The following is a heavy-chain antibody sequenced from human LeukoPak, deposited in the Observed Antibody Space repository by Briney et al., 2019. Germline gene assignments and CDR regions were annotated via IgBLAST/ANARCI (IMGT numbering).Heavy chain of an antibody. J-gene: IGHJ4*02. CDR2: IVYDGSYT. CDR1: GFTFSTYT. Sequence: PGRSLRLSCAASGFTFSTYTMNWVRQAPGKGLEWVAVIVYDGSYTYYAESVRGRFTFSRDNSKNTLYLQMNSLKPEDTAVYYCARGYRPYNSACLFASWGQGTLVTASS. D-gene: IGHD6-25*01. V-gene: IGHV3-30*04. CDR3: ARGYRPYNSACLFAS.